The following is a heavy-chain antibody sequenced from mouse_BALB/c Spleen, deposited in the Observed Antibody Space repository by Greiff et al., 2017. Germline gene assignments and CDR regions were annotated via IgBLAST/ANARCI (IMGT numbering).Heavy chain of an antibody. J-gene: IGHJ1*01. V-gene: IGHV2-6-7*02. CDR1: GFSLTGYG. CDR3: ARGRGLGTVVAYWYFDV. Sequence: VKLQESGPGLVAPSQSLSITCTVSGFSLTGYGVNLVRQPPGKGLEWLGMIWGDGSTDYNSALKSRLSISKDNSKSQVFLKMNSLQTDDTARYYCARGRGLGTVVAYWYFDVWGAGTTVTVSS. CDR2: IWGDGST. D-gene: IGHD1-1*01.